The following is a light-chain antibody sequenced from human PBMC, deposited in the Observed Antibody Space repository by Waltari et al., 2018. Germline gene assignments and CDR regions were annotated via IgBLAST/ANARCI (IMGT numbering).Light chain of an antibody. Sequence: SVLTQPPSVSAAPGQKVTISCSGGSSHIGNNYVSWYQQVPGTAPKLLIYDNNERPSGIPDRFSGSKSGTSATLGITGLQTGDEADYYCATWDSSLSAVLFGGGTRLTVL. CDR2: DNN. J-gene: IGLJ2*01. CDR3: ATWDSSLSAVL. CDR1: SSHIGNNY. V-gene: IGLV1-51*01.